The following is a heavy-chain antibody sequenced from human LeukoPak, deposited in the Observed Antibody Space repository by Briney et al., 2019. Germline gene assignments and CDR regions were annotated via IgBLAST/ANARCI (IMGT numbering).Heavy chain of an antibody. D-gene: IGHD1-26*01. V-gene: IGHV3-7*01. J-gene: IGHJ4*02. CDR2: IEKDGSEK. CDR3: VGGVGCLSDY. CDR1: GFSLSSYW. Sequence: GGSLRLSCAASGFSLSSYWMNWVRQAPGKGPEWVANIEKDGSEKNYVDSVKGRFTISRDNAKNLVYLQMNSLRAEDTAVYYCVGGVGCLSDYWGQGTLVTVSS.